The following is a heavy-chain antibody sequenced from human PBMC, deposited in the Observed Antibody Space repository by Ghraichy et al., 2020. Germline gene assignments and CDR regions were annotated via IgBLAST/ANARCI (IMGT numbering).Heavy chain of an antibody. CDR2: ISGDNGNT. D-gene: IGHD1-26*01. Sequence: ASVKVSCRASGYTFTSYGINWVRQAPGQGLEWMGWISGDNGNTKYAQKVQGRVTMTTDTSTSTAYMELRSLRSDDTAVYYCARGKRGGSYANWFDPWGQGTLVTVSS. CDR1: GYTFTSYG. CDR3: ARGKRGGSYANWFDP. V-gene: IGHV1-18*01. J-gene: IGHJ5*02.